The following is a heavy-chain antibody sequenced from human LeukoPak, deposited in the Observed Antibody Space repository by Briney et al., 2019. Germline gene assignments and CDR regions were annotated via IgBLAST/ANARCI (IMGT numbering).Heavy chain of an antibody. Sequence: ASVKVSCKASGGTFSSYAISWVRQAPGQGLEWMGGIIPIFGTADYAQKFQGRVTITADESTSTAYMELSSLRSEDTAVYYCARVADGGNSGLGLFDYWGQGTLVTVSS. CDR2: IIPIFGTA. D-gene: IGHD4-23*01. V-gene: IGHV1-69*01. J-gene: IGHJ4*02. CDR1: GGTFSSYA. CDR3: ARVADGGNSGLGLFDY.